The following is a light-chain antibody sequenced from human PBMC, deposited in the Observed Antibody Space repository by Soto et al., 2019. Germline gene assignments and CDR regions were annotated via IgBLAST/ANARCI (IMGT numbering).Light chain of an antibody. Sequence: QSALTQPAYVSGSPGQSITISCTGTSSDVGGYNFVSWYQHHPGTAPKLMIYDVSNRPSGVSNRFSGSKSGNTASLTISGLQPEDEAEYYCSSYTSRNTVVFGGGTKLTVL. CDR1: SSDVGGYNF. CDR2: DVS. V-gene: IGLV2-14*03. J-gene: IGLJ2*01. CDR3: SSYTSRNTVV.